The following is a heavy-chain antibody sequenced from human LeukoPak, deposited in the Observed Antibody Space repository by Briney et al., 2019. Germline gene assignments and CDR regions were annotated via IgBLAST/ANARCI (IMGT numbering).Heavy chain of an antibody. J-gene: IGHJ4*02. Sequence: GGSLRLSCAASGFTFSSYSMNWVRQAPGKGLEWVANIKQDGSEKYYVDSVKGRFTISRDDAKNSLYLQMNSLRAEDTAVYYCARANISLYGDYEDYWGQGTLVTVSS. CDR1: GFTFSSYS. CDR3: ARANISLYGDYEDY. V-gene: IGHV3-7*01. D-gene: IGHD4-17*01. CDR2: IKQDGSEK.